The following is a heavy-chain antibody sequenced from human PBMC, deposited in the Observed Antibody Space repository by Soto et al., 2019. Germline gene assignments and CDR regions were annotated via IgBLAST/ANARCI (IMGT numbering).Heavy chain of an antibody. D-gene: IGHD3-22*01. J-gene: IGHJ4*02. CDR1: GGTFSGYY. V-gene: IGHV3-53*01. CDR2: INHSDIT. CDR3: AKDRYLDHDSRGYLFDN. Sequence: LSLTSAVYGGTFSGYYWRRIRQNPGKGLEWIGEINHSDITYYADSVEGRFSISRDNSKNTLYLQMNSLRAEDTAVYYCAKDRYLDHDSRGYLFDNWGQGTLVTVSS.